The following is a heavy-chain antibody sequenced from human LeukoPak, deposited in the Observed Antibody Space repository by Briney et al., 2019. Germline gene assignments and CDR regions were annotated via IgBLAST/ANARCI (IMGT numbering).Heavy chain of an antibody. V-gene: IGHV1-18*01. D-gene: IGHD3-10*01. CDR3: ARVTYYYGSGSYLSVPFFDY. J-gene: IGHJ4*02. CDR1: VYTFTTYG. Sequence: ASVTVSCKSSVYTFTTYGISWVRQAPGQGREGMGWISDYYGNTNYAQKLQGRVTMTTDTSTSTAYMELRSLRSDDTAVYYCARVTYYYGSGSYLSVPFFDYWGQGTLVTVSS. CDR2: ISDYYGNT.